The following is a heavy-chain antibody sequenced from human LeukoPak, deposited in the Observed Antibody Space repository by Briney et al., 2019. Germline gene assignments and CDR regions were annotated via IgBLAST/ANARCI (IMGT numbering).Heavy chain of an antibody. Sequence: GGSLRLSCAASGFTFSSYAMSWVRQAPGKGLEWVSAISGSGGSTYYADSVKGRFTISRDSSKNTLYLQMNSLRAEDTAVYYCAKCGGDIVVVPAAMDFDYWGQGTLVTVSS. V-gene: IGHV3-23*01. D-gene: IGHD2-2*01. CDR1: GFTFSSYA. J-gene: IGHJ4*02. CDR2: ISGSGGST. CDR3: AKCGGDIVVVPAAMDFDY.